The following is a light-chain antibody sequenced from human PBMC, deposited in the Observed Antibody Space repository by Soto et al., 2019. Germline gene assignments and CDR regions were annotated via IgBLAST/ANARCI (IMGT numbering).Light chain of an antibody. CDR3: QQYNNWPYT. J-gene: IGKJ2*01. CDR2: GAS. CDR1: HSISSN. Sequence: EIVMTQSPATLSVSPGERVTLSCRAGHSISSNLAWYQQKAGQAPRLLIHGASTRATATPARFSGSGSGTEFTLTISSLQSEDFAVYYCQQYNNWPYTFGQGTKLDIK. V-gene: IGKV3-15*01.